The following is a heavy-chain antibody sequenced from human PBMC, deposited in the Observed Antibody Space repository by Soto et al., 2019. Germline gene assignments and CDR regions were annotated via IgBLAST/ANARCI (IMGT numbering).Heavy chain of an antibody. CDR2: MHHSGSI. V-gene: IGHV4-4*02. Sequence: SETLSLTCSVSGDSISNNKWWGWVRPPPGKGLDWIGEMHHSGSIHYNASLKSRATLSVDKSRNQFSLQLTSVTAADTAVYYCARLYGYCIRNSCHGHYAMDVWGQGTTVTVSS. J-gene: IGHJ6*02. D-gene: IGHD2-2*01. CDR1: GDSISNNKW. CDR3: ARLYGYCIRNSCHGHYAMDV.